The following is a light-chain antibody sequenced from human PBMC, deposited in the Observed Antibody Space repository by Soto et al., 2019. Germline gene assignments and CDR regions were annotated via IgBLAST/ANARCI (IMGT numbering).Light chain of an antibody. Sequence: DIQMTQSPSSVSAFVGDRVTITCRASQAISTWLAWYQQNPGKAPKLLIYSASTLQGGVPSRFSGSGSGTDFTLTISSLQPEDFATYYCQQANSFPRTFGQGTKVEIK. CDR1: QAISTW. V-gene: IGKV1-12*01. CDR3: QQANSFPRT. CDR2: SAS. J-gene: IGKJ1*01.